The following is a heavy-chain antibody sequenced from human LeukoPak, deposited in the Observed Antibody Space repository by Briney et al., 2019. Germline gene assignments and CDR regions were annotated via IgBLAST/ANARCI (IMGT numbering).Heavy chain of an antibody. CDR3: ARGSIAAAGSFEY. CDR1: GFXFSDYY. V-gene: IGHV3-11*03. D-gene: IGHD6-13*01. Sequence: PGGSLRLSCAASGFXFSDYYISWIRQAPGKGLEWVSHISSRSRYTNYADSVKGRFTISRDNAKNSLYLQMISLRAEDTAVYYCARGSIAAAGSFEYWGQGALVTVSS. CDR2: ISSRSRYT. J-gene: IGHJ4*02.